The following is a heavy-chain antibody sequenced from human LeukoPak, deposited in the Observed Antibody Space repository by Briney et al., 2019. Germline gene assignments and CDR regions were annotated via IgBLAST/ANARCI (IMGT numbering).Heavy chain of an antibody. CDR1: GFTVSSNY. D-gene: IGHD3-3*01. CDR2: IYSGGST. J-gene: IGHJ6*03. Sequence: PGGSLRLSCAASGFTVSSNYMSWVRQAPGKGLEWVSVIYSGGSTYYADSVKGRFTISRDNSKNTLYLQMNSLRAEDTAVYYCARESDFWSGYASERSYYYMDVWGKGTTVTVSS. CDR3: ARESDFWSGYASERSYYYMDV. V-gene: IGHV3-66*02.